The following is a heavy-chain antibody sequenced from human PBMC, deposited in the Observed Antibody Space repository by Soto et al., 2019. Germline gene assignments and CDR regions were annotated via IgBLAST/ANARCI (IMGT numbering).Heavy chain of an antibody. CDR3: AKPFGACESSASPVDS. V-gene: IGHV3-30*09. CDR1: GFPFSRYA. J-gene: IGHJ4*02. Sequence: QVSLVESGGGVVQPGRSLRLSCAASGFPFSRYAMHWVRQAPGKGLEGVALTSYDGANEYYADSVKGRFAVSRDNSKNTLYLQMNSLRPEDTAVYYCAKPFGACESSASPVDSWGQGTLVNVSS. CDR2: TSYDGANE. D-gene: IGHD3-10*01.